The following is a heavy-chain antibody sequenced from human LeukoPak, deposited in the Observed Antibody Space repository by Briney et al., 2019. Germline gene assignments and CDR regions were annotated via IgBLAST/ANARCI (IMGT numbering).Heavy chain of an antibody. CDR1: GYSISCGYY. D-gene: IGHD3-10*02. Sequence: SETLSLTCTVSGYSISCGYYWGWIRQPPGKGLEWIGSFYHSGSTYYNPSLKSRVTISVDTSKNQFSLKLSSVTAEDTAVYYCAELGITMIGGVWGKGTTVTISS. J-gene: IGHJ6*04. V-gene: IGHV4-38-2*02. CDR3: AELGITMIGGV. CDR2: FYHSGST.